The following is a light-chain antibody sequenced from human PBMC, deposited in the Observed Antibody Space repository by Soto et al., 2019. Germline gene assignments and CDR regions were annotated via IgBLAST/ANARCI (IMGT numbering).Light chain of an antibody. J-gene: IGLJ1*01. CDR3: AARDYSLNAYV. CDR2: GDY. CDR1: SSNIGSEA. Sequence: QSVLTHPPSASGTPEQRVSISCSGSSSNIGSEAVNWFQHLPGTTPKLLIYGDYQRPSGVPDRFSGSRSGTSASLAISGLQSQDEADYYCAARDYSLNAYVFGTGTKVTVL. V-gene: IGLV1-44*01.